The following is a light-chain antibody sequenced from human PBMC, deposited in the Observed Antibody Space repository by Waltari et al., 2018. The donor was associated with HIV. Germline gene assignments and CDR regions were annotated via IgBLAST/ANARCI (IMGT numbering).Light chain of an antibody. J-gene: IGLJ3*02. CDR2: DVT. CDR1: SSDVGGYNF. V-gene: IGLV2-14*03. CDR3: ESYTSTSVWV. Sequence: QSALTQPASVSGSPGQSITISCTGSSSDVGGYNFVSWYQQHPGKAPRVLIYDVTTLPSGVSDRFSGSRSGDTASLTISGLQPEDEADYYCESYTSTSVWVFGGGTRLTVL.